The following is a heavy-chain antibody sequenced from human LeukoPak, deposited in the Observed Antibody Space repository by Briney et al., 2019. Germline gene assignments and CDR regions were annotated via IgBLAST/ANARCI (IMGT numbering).Heavy chain of an antibody. CDR3: TKDSDLDY. CDR2: IKQDGSEK. CDR1: GFTFSSHL. Sequence: GGSLRLSCAASGFTFSSHLMHWVRQAPGKGLEWVANIKQDGSEKYYVDSVKGRFTISRDNAKKSLYLQMNSLRAEDTAIYYCTKDSDLDYWGQGTLVTVSS. J-gene: IGHJ4*02. V-gene: IGHV3-7*03.